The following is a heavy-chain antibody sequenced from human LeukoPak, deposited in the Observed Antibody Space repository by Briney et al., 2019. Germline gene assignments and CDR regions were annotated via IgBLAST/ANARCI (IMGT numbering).Heavy chain of an antibody. V-gene: IGHV4-59*01. J-gene: IGHJ4*02. CDR3: ARGVSSRPGFDY. D-gene: IGHD6-13*01. Sequence: SETLSLTCTVSGGSISPFYWSWIRQPPGKGLEWIGYIHYSGSSNYNPSLNSRVTISVDTSKNQFSLKLSSVTAADTAVYYCARGVSSRPGFDYWGQGTLVTVSS. CDR1: GGSISPFY. CDR2: IHYSGSS.